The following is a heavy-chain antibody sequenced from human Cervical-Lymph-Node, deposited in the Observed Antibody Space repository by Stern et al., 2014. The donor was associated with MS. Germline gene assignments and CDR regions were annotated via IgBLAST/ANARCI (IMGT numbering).Heavy chain of an antibody. V-gene: IGHV4-59*11. CDR3: ARATDL. J-gene: IGHJ5*02. CDR1: GASLTSHF. Sequence: QVQLQESGPGLLRPSETLSLTCNVSGASLTSHFWSWIRQPPGKGLEWIGYIYYRGTTNYNASLKGRVAISINTSKTQFSLRLSSVTAADTAVYYCARATDLWGQGILVTVSS. CDR2: IYYRGTT.